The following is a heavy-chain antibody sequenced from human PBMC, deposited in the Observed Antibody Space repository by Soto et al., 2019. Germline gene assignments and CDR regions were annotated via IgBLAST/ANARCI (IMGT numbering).Heavy chain of an antibody. CDR3: VRDTAEDCRSATCYVPLQH. Sequence: GGSLRLSCAASGFTITTFAIHWVRQAPGKGLEWVAAISANRYNQFYGHSVKGRFIISRDNSWNTVNLQMNSVRVEDTALYYCVRDTAEDCRSATCYVPLQHWGQGTLVTVSS. CDR2: ISANRYNQ. J-gene: IGHJ1*01. CDR1: GFTITTFA. V-gene: IGHV3-30*04. D-gene: IGHD2-2*01.